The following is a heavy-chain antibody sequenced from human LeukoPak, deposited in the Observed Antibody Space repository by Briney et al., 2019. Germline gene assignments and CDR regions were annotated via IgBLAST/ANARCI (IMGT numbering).Heavy chain of an antibody. CDR3: AKDVGYCTGGSCDSNFDY. Sequence: GGSLRLSCAASGFTFSSYTMHWVRQAPGKGLEWVSLITWDGDITYYVDSVEGRFTIFRDNSKDSLYLQMNSLRTEDTALYYCAKDVGYCTGGSCDSNFDYWGQGTLVTVSS. J-gene: IGHJ4*02. D-gene: IGHD2-15*01. CDR1: GFTFSSYT. V-gene: IGHV3-43*01. CDR2: ITWDGDIT.